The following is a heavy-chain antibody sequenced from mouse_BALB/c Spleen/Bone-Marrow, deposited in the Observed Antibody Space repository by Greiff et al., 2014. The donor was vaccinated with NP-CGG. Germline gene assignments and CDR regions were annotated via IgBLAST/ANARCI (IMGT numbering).Heavy chain of an antibody. Sequence: QVQLQQSEAELVRPGVSVKISCKGSGYTFTDYAIHWVKQSHAKSLEWIGLISGYYGDAIYNQKFKGKATMTVDKSSSTAYMDLARLTSEDSAIYYCARSGKVRNAMDYWGQGTSVTVSS. CDR2: ISGYYGDA. CDR1: GYTFTDYA. D-gene: IGHD2-14*01. J-gene: IGHJ4*01. V-gene: IGHV1S137*01. CDR3: ARSGKVRNAMDY.